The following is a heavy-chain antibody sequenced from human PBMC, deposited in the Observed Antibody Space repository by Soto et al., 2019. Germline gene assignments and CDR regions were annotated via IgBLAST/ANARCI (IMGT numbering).Heavy chain of an antibody. CDR3: ARSYSSSSRTDRYYYYYYMDV. Sequence: GGSLRLSCAASGFTVSSNYMIWVRQAPGKXXXXVSVIYSGGSTYYAGSVKGRFTISRHNXKXTLYLQMNSLRAEDTAVYYCARSYSSSSRTDRYYYYYYMDVWGKGTTVTVSS. V-gene: IGHV3-53*04. J-gene: IGHJ6*03. D-gene: IGHD6-6*01. CDR1: GFTVSSNY. CDR2: IYSGGST.